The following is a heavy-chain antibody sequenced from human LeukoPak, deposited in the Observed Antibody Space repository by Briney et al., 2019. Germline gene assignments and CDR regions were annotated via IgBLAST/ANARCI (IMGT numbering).Heavy chain of an antibody. CDR3: ARAGPWALDI. Sequence: PGGSLRLSCAASGFSFSSHGMHWVRQAPGKGLEWVAVICYDESIQYYADSVKGRFTISRDNSKNTLYLQMNSLRAEDTAVYYCARAGPWALDIWGQGTMVTVSS. V-gene: IGHV3-33*01. CDR1: GFSFSSHG. CDR2: ICYDESIQ. J-gene: IGHJ3*02.